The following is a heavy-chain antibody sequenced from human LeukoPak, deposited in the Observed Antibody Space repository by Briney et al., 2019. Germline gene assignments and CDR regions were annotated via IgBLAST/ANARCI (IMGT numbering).Heavy chain of an antibody. D-gene: IGHD3-22*01. CDR2: ISAYNGNT. CDR3: AREGYYYDSSGYAPFDY. V-gene: IGHV1-18*01. J-gene: IGHJ4*02. CDR1: GYTFTSYG. Sequence: ASVKVSCKASGYTFTSYGISWVRQAPGQGLEWMGWISAYNGNTNYAQKLQGRVTMTTDTSTSTAYMELRSLRSDDTAVYYCAREGYYYDSSGYAPFDYWGQGTLVTVSS.